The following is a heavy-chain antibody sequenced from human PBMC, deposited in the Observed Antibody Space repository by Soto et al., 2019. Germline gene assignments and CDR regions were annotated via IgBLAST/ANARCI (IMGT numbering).Heavy chain of an antibody. Sequence: GGSLRLSCAASGFTFSSYSMNWVRQAPGKGLEWVSSISSSSSYTAYADSVKGRFSISRDNAKNMLYLQMNSLRVEDTAVYYCAREGASLFWGQGTPVTVST. CDR2: ISSSSSYT. CDR1: GFTFSSYS. J-gene: IGHJ4*02. V-gene: IGHV3-21*01. CDR3: AREGASLF.